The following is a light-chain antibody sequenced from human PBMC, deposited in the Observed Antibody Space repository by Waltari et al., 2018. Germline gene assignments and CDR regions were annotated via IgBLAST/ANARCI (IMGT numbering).Light chain of an antibody. J-gene: IGKJ1*01. V-gene: IGKV1-6*01. CDR1: QGIGND. CDR2: GSS. CDR3: LQDYNYPRT. Sequence: AIQITQSPPPLSASVGDRVTITCRASQGIGNDLGWYQQKPGKAPNLLIYGSSSLQSGVPSRFSGSGSGTEFTLTISSLQPEDFATYYCLQDYNYPRTFGQGTKVEIK.